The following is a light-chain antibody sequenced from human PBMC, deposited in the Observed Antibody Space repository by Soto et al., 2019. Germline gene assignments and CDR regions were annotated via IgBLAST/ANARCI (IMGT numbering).Light chain of an antibody. J-gene: IGKJ5*01. V-gene: IGKV3-15*01. Sequence: EIVLTQSPGTLSLSPGQRATLSCTASQSVSSNLAWYQQKPGQAPRLLIYGASTRATGIPARFSGSVSGTEFTLTISSLQSEDFAVYYGQQYKNWPTITFGQGTRLEIK. CDR1: QSVSSN. CDR3: QQYKNWPTIT. CDR2: GAS.